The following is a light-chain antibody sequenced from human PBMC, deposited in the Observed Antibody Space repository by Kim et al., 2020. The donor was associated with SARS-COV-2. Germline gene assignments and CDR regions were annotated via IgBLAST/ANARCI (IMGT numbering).Light chain of an antibody. V-gene: IGKV3-15*01. CDR1: ESVSSN. Sequence: VSPGERATLSCRASESVSSNLAWYQQKPGQAPRLLIYGASTRATGVPARFSGSGSGSEFTLTISSLQSEDFAVYYCQHYNNWPLTFGGGTKVDIK. CDR3: QHYNNWPLT. CDR2: GAS. J-gene: IGKJ4*01.